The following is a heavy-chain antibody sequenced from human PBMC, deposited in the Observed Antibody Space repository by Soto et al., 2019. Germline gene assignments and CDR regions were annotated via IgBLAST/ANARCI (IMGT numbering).Heavy chain of an antibody. D-gene: IGHD6-13*01. CDR3: ARAAMGGSSWPFDY. V-gene: IGHV4-59*12. Sequence: SETLSLTCTVSGGSISSYYWSWIRQPPGKGLEWIGYIYYSGSTNYNPSLKSRVTISVDKSKNQFSLKLSSVTAADTAVYYCARAAMGGSSWPFDYWGQGTLVTVSS. CDR2: IYYSGST. J-gene: IGHJ4*02. CDR1: GGSISSYY.